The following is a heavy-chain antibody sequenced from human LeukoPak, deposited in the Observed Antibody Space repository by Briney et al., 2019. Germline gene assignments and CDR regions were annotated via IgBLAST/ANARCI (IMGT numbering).Heavy chain of an antibody. V-gene: IGHV3-23*01. D-gene: IGHD4-17*01. CDR1: GFTFSSYA. J-gene: IGHJ4*02. CDR3: AKDLPDYGDPGEGY. CDR2: IGGSGGST. Sequence: GGSLRLSCAASGFTFSSYAMSWVRQAPGKGLEWVSAIGGSGGSTYYADSVKGRFTISRDNSKNTLYLQMNSLRAEDTAVYYCAKDLPDYGDPGEGYWGQGTLVTVSS.